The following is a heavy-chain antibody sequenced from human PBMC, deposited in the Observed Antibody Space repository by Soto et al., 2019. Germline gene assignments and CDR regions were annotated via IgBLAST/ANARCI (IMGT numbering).Heavy chain of an antibody. J-gene: IGHJ4*02. CDR2: ISGSGGST. Sequence: GGSLRLSCAASGFTFSSYAMSWVRQAPGKGLEWVSAISGSGGSTYYADSVKGRFTISRDNSKNTLYLQMNSLRAEDTAVYYCAKVRYCSSTSCYSFDYWGQGTLVTVSS. V-gene: IGHV3-23*01. CDR3: AKVRYCSSTSCYSFDY. D-gene: IGHD2-2*01. CDR1: GFTFSSYA.